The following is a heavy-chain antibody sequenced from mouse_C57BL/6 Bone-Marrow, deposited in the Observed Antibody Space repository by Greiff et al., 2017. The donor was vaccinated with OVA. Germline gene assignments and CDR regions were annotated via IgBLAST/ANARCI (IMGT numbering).Heavy chain of an antibody. D-gene: IGHD1-1*01. J-gene: IGHJ4*01. Sequence: DVKLVESGGGLVQPKGSLKLSCAASGFSFNTYAMNWVRQAPGKGLEWVARIRSKSNNYATYYADSVKDRFTISRDDSESMLYLQMNNLKTEDTAMYYCVRQDYGSSYRAMDYWGQGTSVTVSS. CDR3: VRQDYGSSYRAMDY. CDR2: IRSKSNNYAT. CDR1: GFSFNTYA. V-gene: IGHV10-1*01.